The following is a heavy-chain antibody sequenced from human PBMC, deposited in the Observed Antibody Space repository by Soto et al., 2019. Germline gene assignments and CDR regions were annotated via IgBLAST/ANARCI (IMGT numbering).Heavy chain of an antibody. D-gene: IGHD6-19*01. Sequence: LRLSCAASGFTFSSYSMNWVRQAPGKGLEWVSSISSSSSYIYYADSVKGRFTISRDNAKNSLYLQMNSLRAEDTAVYYCARNLRWLEPGEVDYWGHGTLVTVSS. CDR3: ARNLRWLEPGEVDY. V-gene: IGHV3-21*01. CDR2: ISSSSSYI. J-gene: IGHJ4*01. CDR1: GFTFSSYS.